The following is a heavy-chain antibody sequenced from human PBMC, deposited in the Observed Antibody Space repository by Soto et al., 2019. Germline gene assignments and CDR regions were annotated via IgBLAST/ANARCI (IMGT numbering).Heavy chain of an antibody. CDR3: AKDGCSSTSCQKDYYYYGMDV. CDR1: GFTFSSYA. D-gene: IGHD2-2*01. Sequence: GGSLRLSCAASGFTFSSYAMSWVRQAPGKGLEWVSAISGSGGSTYYADSVKGRFTISRDNSKNTLYLQMNSLRAEDTAVYYCAKDGCSSTSCQKDYYYYGMDVWGQGTTVTVSS. CDR2: ISGSGGST. V-gene: IGHV3-23*01. J-gene: IGHJ6*02.